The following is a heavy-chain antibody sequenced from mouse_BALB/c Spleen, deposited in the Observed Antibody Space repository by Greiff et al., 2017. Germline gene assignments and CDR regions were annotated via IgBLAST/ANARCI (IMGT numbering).Heavy chain of an antibody. V-gene: IGHV14-3*02. CDR3: ACYYGSAMDY. Sequence: VQLKQSGAELVKPGASVKLSCTASGFNIKDTYMHWVKQRPEQGLEWIGRIDPANGNTKYDPKFQGKATITADTSSNTAYLQLSSLTSEDTAVYYCACYYGSAMDYWGQGTSVTVSS. CDR2: IDPANGNT. CDR1: GFNIKDTY. D-gene: IGHD1-1*01. J-gene: IGHJ4*01.